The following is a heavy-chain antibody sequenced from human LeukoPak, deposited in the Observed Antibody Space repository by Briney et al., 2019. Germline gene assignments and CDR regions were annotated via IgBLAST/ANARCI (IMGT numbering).Heavy chain of an antibody. D-gene: IGHD1-26*01. J-gene: IGHJ4*02. CDR2: ISWNSGSI. V-gene: IGHV3-9*01. CDR1: GFTFDDYA. CDR3: AKETYSGRFLDY. Sequence: GRSLRLSCAASGFTFDDYAMHWVRQAPGKGLELVSGISWNSGSIGYADSVKGRFTISRDNAKNSLYLQMNSLRAEDTALYYCAKETYSGRFLDYWGQGTLVTVSS.